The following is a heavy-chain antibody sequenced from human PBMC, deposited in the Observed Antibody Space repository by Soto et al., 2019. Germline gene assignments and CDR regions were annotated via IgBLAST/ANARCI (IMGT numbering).Heavy chain of an antibody. Sequence: ASVKVSCKASGYTFTSYAMHWVRQAPGQGLEWMGWINAGNGNTKYSQKFQGRVTITRDTSASTAYMELSSLRSEDTAVYYCARGSPQWAFDYWGQGTLVTVSS. D-gene: IGHD1-26*01. CDR2: INAGNGNT. CDR1: GYTFTSYA. CDR3: ARGSPQWAFDY. J-gene: IGHJ4*02. V-gene: IGHV1-3*01.